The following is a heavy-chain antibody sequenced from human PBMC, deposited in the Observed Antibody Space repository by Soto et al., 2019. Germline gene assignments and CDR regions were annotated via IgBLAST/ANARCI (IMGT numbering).Heavy chain of an antibody. CDR2: IATYNSNK. CDR3: ARVLRGVVNWFDP. V-gene: IGHV1-18*01. D-gene: IGHD3-10*01. J-gene: IGHJ5*02. Sequence: ASVKVSCXTSGDTFTNFGLSWVRQAPGQGLEWMGWIATYNSNKNYAQKFQGRLTLTTDTSTSTGYMELKSLEYDDTAVYYCARVLRGVVNWFDPWGQGTLVTVSS. CDR1: GDTFTNFG.